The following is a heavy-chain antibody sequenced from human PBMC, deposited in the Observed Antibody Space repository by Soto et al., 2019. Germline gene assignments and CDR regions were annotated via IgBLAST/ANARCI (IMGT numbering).Heavy chain of an antibody. J-gene: IGHJ5*02. CDR2: IIPIFGTA. V-gene: IGHV1-69*13. D-gene: IGHD2-15*01. CDR3: ARELGYCSGGSCYSGWFDP. Sequence: SVKVSCKASGGTFSSYAISWVRQAPGQGLEWMGGIIPIFGTANYAQKFQGRVTITADESTSTAYMELSSLRSEDTAVYYCARELGYCSGGSCYSGWFDPWGQGTLVTVSS. CDR1: GGTFSSYA.